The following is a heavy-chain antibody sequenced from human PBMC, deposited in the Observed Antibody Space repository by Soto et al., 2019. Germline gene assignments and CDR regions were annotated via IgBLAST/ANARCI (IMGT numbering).Heavy chain of an antibody. Sequence: ASETLSLTCAVYGGSFSGYYWSWIRQPPGKGLEWIGEINHSGSTNYNPSLKSRVTISVDTSKNQFSLKLSSVTAADTAVYYCARAEYKTDKRRIDYLGQGTLVSVSS. D-gene: IGHD1-1*01. J-gene: IGHJ4*02. CDR1: GGSFSGYY. V-gene: IGHV4-34*01. CDR3: ARAEYKTDKRRIDY. CDR2: INHSGST.